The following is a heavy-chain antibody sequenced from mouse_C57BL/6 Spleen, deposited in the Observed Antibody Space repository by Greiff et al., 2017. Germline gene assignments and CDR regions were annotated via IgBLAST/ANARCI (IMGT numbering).Heavy chain of an antibody. CDR2: IYIGNGYT. J-gene: IGHJ4*01. CDR3: ARRANWDLYYAMDY. Sequence: EVQLQQSGAELVRPGSSVKMSCKTSGYTFTSYGINWVKQRPGQGLEWIGYIYIGNGYTEYNEKFKGKATLTSDTSSSTAYMQLSSLTSEVSAIYISARRANWDLYYAMDYWGQGTSVTVSS. CDR1: GYTFTSYG. V-gene: IGHV1-58*01. D-gene: IGHD4-1*01.